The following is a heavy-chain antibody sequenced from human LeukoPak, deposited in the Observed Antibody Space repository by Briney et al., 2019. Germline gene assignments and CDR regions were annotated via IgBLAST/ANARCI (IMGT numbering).Heavy chain of an antibody. CDR3: ARDVAGARSY. V-gene: IGHV3-74*01. Sequence: GGSLRLSCAASGYTFSSYWMHRVRQAPGKGLVWVSRIDTDGRTTDYADSVRGRFTIYRDNVQNTLYLQMNSLTADDTAVYYCARDVAGARSYWGQGALVTVSS. D-gene: IGHD3-10*01. CDR2: IDTDGRTT. CDR1: GYTFSSYW. J-gene: IGHJ4*02.